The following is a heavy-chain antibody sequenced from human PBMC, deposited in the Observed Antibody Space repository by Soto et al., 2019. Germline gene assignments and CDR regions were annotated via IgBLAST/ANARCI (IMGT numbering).Heavy chain of an antibody. V-gene: IGHV4-30-2*01. CDR2: IYHSGST. D-gene: IGHD3-22*01. CDR1: GGSISSGGYS. CDR3: ARAYYYDSSGPTQYYFDY. Sequence: PSETLSLTCAVSGGSISSGGYSWSWIRQPPGKGLEWIGYIYHSGSTYYNPSLKSRVTISVDRSKNQFSLKLSSMTAADTAVYYCARAYYYDSSGPTQYYFDYWGQGALVTVSS. J-gene: IGHJ4*02.